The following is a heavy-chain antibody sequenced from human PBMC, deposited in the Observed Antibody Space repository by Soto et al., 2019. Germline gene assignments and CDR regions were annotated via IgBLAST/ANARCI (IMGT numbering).Heavy chain of an antibody. J-gene: IGHJ6*02. CDR1: GFTFSSYG. V-gene: IGHV3-30*03. Sequence: SLRLSCAASGFTFSSYGMHWVRQAPGKGLEWVAVISYDGSNKYYADSVKGRFTISRDNSKNTLYLQMNSLRAEDTAVYYCATSAAGTVSDYYYYYGMDVWGQGTTVTVSS. D-gene: IGHD6-13*01. CDR3: ATSAAGTVSDYYYYYGMDV. CDR2: ISYDGSNK.